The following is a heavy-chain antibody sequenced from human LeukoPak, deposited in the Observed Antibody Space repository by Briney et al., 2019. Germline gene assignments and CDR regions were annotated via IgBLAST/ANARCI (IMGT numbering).Heavy chain of an antibody. J-gene: IGHJ4*02. CDR1: GYTFTSYD. V-gene: IGHV1-8*01. D-gene: IGHD1-1*01. CDR2: MNPNSGNT. Sequence: ASVKVSCKASGYTFTSYDINWVRQATGQGLEWMGWMNPNSGNTGYAQKFQGRVTMTRDTSISTAYMELSSLRSEDTAVYYCARGSQDWTADLDYWGQGTLVTVSS. CDR3: ARGSQDWTADLDY.